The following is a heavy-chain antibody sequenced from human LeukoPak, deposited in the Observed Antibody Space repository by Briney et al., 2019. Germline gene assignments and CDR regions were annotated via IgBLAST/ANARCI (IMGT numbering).Heavy chain of an antibody. J-gene: IGHJ4*02. CDR1: GFTFSSYA. D-gene: IGHD3-10*01. CDR3: AKDLYYYGSGSYYNGVDY. Sequence: GGSLRLSCAASGFTFSSYAMSWVRQAPGQGLEWVSAISGSGGSTYYADSVKGRFTISRDNSKNTLYLQMNSLRAEDTAVYYCAKDLYYYGSGSYYNGVDYWGQGTLVTVSS. V-gene: IGHV3-23*01. CDR2: ISGSGGST.